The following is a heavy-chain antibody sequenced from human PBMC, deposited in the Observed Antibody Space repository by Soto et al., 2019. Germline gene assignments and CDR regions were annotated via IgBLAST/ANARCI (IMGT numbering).Heavy chain of an antibody. CDR3: ARYYGDYAGVDY. J-gene: IGHJ4*02. CDR1: GGSISSGGYY. V-gene: IGHV4-31*03. D-gene: IGHD4-17*01. CDR2: IYYSGST. Sequence: PSETLSLTCTVSGGSISSGGYYWSWIRQHPGKGLEWIGYIYYSGSTYYNPSLKSRVTISVDTSKNQFSLKLSSVTAADTAVYYCARYYGDYAGVDYWGQGTLVTVSS.